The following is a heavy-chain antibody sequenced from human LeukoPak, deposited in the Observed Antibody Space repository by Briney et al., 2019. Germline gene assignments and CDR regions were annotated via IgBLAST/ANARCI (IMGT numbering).Heavy chain of an antibody. CDR3: ATDIGFWSGYYRWRYFDY. J-gene: IGHJ4*02. CDR1: GYTFTSYD. Sequence: ASVKVSCKASGYTFTSYDINWVRQATGQGLEWMGWMNPNSGNTGYAQKFQGRVTMTEDTSTDTAYMELSSLRSEDTAVYYCATDIGFWSGYYRWRYFDYWGQGTLVTVSS. V-gene: IGHV1-8*01. D-gene: IGHD3-3*01. CDR2: MNPNSGNT.